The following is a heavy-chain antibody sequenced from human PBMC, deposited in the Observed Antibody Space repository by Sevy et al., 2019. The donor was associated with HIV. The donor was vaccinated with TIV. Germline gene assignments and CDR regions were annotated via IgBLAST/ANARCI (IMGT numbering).Heavy chain of an antibody. Sequence: ASVKVSCKASGFTFTDYYLHWVRQAPGQGLEWMGWINPNNGDSRSAQMFQGRVTLTLDMSISTAYMELSGLKSDDTAIYFCTRDDIYTHPWEFDWWGHGALVTVSS. CDR1: GFTFTDYY. V-gene: IGHV1-2*02. D-gene: IGHD1-26*01. J-gene: IGHJ4*01. CDR3: TRDDIYTHPWEFDW. CDR2: INPNNGDS.